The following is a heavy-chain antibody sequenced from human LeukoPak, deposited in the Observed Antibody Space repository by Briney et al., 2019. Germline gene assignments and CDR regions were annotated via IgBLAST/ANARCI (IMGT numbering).Heavy chain of an antibody. CDR1: GYTFTSYG. CDR3: ARGVVVPAAIGWFDP. V-gene: IGHV1-18*01. Sequence: ASVKVSCKASGYTFTSYGISWVPQAPGQGLEWMGWISAYNGNTNYAQKLQDRVTMTTDTSTSTAYMELRSLRSDDTAVYYCARGVVVPAAIGWFDPWGQGTLVTVSS. CDR2: ISAYNGNT. J-gene: IGHJ5*02. D-gene: IGHD2-2*02.